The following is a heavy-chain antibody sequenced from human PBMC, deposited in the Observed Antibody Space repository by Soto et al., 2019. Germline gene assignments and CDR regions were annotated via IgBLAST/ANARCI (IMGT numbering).Heavy chain of an antibody. Sequence: PSEALSVTCTVSGGSISSYYWSWIRQPPGKGLEWIGYIYYSGSTNYNPSLKSRVTISVDTSKNQFSLKLSSVTAADTAVYYCARVSTYYYDSSGYYPSFDYWGQGTLVTVSS. CDR2: IYYSGST. J-gene: IGHJ4*02. CDR3: ARVSTYYYDSSGYYPSFDY. V-gene: IGHV4-59*01. CDR1: GGSISSYY. D-gene: IGHD3-22*01.